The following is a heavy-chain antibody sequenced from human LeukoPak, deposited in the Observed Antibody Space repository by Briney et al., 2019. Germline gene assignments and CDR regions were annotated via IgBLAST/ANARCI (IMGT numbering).Heavy chain of an antibody. Sequence: ASVKVSSKASGYTFTSYGISWVRQAPGQGLEWMGWISAYNGNTNYAQKLQGRVTMTTDRSTSTAYMELRSLRSDDTAVYYCARLNSASYFSDYWGQGTLVTVSS. CDR3: ARLNSASYFSDY. V-gene: IGHV1-18*01. J-gene: IGHJ4*02. CDR1: GYTFTSYG. D-gene: IGHD1-26*01. CDR2: ISAYNGNT.